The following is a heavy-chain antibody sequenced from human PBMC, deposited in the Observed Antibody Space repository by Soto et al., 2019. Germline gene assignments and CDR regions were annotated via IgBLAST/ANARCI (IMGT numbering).Heavy chain of an antibody. D-gene: IGHD3-3*01. CDR2: IYYSGST. Sequence: SETLSLTCTVSGGSISSSSYYWGWIRQPPGKGLEWIGYIYYSGSTNYNPSLKSRVTISVDTSKNQFSLKLSSVTAADTAVYYCARGDYDFSGPDAKDYYFDYWGQGTLVTVSS. CDR3: ARGDYDFSGPDAKDYYFDY. CDR1: GGSISSSSYY. J-gene: IGHJ4*02. V-gene: IGHV4-39*07.